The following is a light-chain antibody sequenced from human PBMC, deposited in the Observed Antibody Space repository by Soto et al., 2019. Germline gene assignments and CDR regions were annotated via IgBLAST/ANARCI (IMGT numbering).Light chain of an antibody. J-gene: IGLJ1*01. CDR2: DNS. CDR3: CSYAGSSTFV. V-gene: IGLV2-23*02. Sequence: QSALTQPASVSGSRGKSITFSCTGSATNVGTYNLVSWYQQHPGRAPKLIIYDNSKRPSGASDRFSGSGSGYPASLTISGLQAADEADYFCCSYAGSSTFVFGPGTKLTVL. CDR1: ATNVGTYNL.